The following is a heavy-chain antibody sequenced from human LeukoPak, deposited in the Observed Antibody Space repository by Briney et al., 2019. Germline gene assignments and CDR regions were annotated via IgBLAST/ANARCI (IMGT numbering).Heavy chain of an antibody. D-gene: IGHD3-3*01. J-gene: IGHJ4*02. V-gene: IGHV1-69*13. Sequence: SVKVSCKASGGTFSSYAISWVRQAPGQGLEWMGGIIPIFGTANYAQKFQGRVTITADESTGTAYMELSSLRSEDSAVYYCARGEIALPYDFWSGSLDYWGQGTLVTVSS. CDR1: GGTFSSYA. CDR2: IIPIFGTA. CDR3: ARGEIALPYDFWSGSLDY.